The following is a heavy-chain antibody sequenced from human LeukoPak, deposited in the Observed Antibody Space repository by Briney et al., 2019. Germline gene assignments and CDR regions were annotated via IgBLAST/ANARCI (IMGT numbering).Heavy chain of an antibody. CDR2: IYYSGST. Sequence: TSETLPLTCTVSGGSISSYYWSWIRQPPGRGLEWIGYIYYSGSTNYNPSLKSRVTISVDTSKNQFSLKLSSVTAADTAVYYCARGHNYYDSSGHDAFDIWGQGTMVTVSS. V-gene: IGHV4-59*01. CDR3: ARGHNYYDSSGHDAFDI. D-gene: IGHD3-22*01. CDR1: GGSISSYY. J-gene: IGHJ3*02.